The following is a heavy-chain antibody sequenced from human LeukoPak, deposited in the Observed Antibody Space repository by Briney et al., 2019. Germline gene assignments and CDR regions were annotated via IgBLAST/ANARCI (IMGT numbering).Heavy chain of an antibody. D-gene: IGHD3-9*01. Sequence: PGGSLRLSCAASGFTSSSHGMNWVRQAPGKGLEWVSGISPNGVITYYADSVKGRFTISRDNSKNTLYLQMNSLRAEDTAVYYCAKDSIPVLRYFDWLTDYWGQGTLVTVSS. CDR3: AKDSIPVLRYFDWLTDY. CDR1: GFTSSSHG. J-gene: IGHJ4*02. CDR2: ISPNGVIT. V-gene: IGHV3-23*01.